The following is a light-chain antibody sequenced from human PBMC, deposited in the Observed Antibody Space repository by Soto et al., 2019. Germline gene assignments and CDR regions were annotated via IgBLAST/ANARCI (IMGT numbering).Light chain of an antibody. CDR2: DVS. CDR1: SSDVGGYNY. CDR3: CSYAGSYTYV. J-gene: IGLJ1*01. Sequence: QSVLTQPRSVSGSPGQSVAISCTGTSSDVGGYNYVSWYQQHPGKAPKLMIYDVSKRPSGVPDRFSGSKSGNTASLPISGLQAEDESDYYCCSYAGSYTYVVGTGTKVTVL. V-gene: IGLV2-11*01.